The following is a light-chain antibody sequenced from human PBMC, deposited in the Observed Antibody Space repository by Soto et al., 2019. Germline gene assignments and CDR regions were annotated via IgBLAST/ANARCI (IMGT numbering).Light chain of an antibody. CDR2: GAS. Sequence: EILMTQPPATLSVSPGERATLSCRASQSVDSNLAWYQQKPGQAPRLLIYGASTRATGISARFSGSGSGTDFTLTISRLEPEDFAVYYCQQYTTSPFTFGPGTKVDIK. CDR1: QSVDSN. V-gene: IGKV3-15*01. J-gene: IGKJ3*01. CDR3: QQYTTSPFT.